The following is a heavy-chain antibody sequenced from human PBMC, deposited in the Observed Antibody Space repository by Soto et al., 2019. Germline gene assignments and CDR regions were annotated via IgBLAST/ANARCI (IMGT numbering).Heavy chain of an antibody. V-gene: IGHV3-23*01. D-gene: IGHD3-9*01. CDR2: ISGTGGST. CDR1: GFTFNNYA. CDR3: ARGKDGRRAGTYYFDMDV. Sequence: GGSLRLSCAASGFTFNNYAMNWVRQAPGKGLEWVATISGTGGSTYYADSVKGRFTISRDNSKNTLYLQMNSLRVEDTAVYYCARGKDGRRAGTYYFDMDVWGQGTLVTVSS. J-gene: IGHJ4*02.